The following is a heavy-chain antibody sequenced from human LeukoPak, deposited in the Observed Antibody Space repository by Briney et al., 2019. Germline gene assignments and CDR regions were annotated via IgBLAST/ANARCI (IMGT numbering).Heavy chain of an antibody. J-gene: IGHJ3*02. CDR2: IYYSGST. D-gene: IGHD4-17*01. V-gene: IGHV4-39*07. Sequence: SESLSLTRTVSGGSISSSRYYWVCIRQPPGKELEWIGSIYYSGSTYYKPSLKSRVTISVDTSKNQFSLKLSSVTAADTAVYYRARDLYGDYLDAFDIWGQGTMVTVSS. CDR1: GGSISSSRYY. CDR3: ARDLYGDYLDAFDI.